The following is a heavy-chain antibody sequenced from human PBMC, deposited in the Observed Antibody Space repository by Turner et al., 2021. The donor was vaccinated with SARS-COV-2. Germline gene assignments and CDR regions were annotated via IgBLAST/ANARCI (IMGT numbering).Heavy chain of an antibody. J-gene: IGHJ6*02. V-gene: IGHV1-24*01. CDR3: ATAPANYYDSSGSKGFYYYYYGMDV. D-gene: IGHD3-22*01. Sequence: QVQLVQSGAEVKKPGASVNVTGKVSGYTLIELSMHWVRQAPGKGLEWMGGVDPEDGETIYAQKFQGRVTMTEDTSTDTAYMELSSLRSEDTAVYYCATAPANYYDSSGSKGFYYYYYGMDVWGQGTTVTVSS. CDR2: VDPEDGET. CDR1: GYTLIELS.